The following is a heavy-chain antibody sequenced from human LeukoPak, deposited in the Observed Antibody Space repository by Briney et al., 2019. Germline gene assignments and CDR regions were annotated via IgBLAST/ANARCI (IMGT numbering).Heavy chain of an antibody. CDR3: ARANRYYYDSSGYYTSYFDY. V-gene: IGHV3-21*01. CDR1: GFTFSSCG. CDR2: IGPTGTDR. D-gene: IGHD3-22*01. J-gene: IGHJ4*02. Sequence: PGGSLRLSCAASGFTFSSCGFNWVRQAPGKGLEWVSSIGPTGTDRYYADSVRGRFTISRDNAKNSLYLQMNSLRAEDTAVYYCARANRYYYDSSGYYTSYFDYWGQGTLVTVSS.